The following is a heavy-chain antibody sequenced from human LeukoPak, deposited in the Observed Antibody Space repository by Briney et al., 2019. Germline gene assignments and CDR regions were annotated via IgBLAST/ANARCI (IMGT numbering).Heavy chain of an antibody. CDR1: GGSISSSSYS. J-gene: IGHJ4*02. V-gene: IGHV4-39*01. Sequence: SEALSLTCTVSGGSISSSSYSWGWIRQPPGQGLEWIGSVYYSGNIFYNPSFKSRVTISVDTSKNQFSLELNSVTAADTAVYYCARGPHCSGGSCYPYYFDYWGQGTLVTVSS. CDR2: VYYSGNI. D-gene: IGHD2-15*01. CDR3: ARGPHCSGGSCYPYYFDY.